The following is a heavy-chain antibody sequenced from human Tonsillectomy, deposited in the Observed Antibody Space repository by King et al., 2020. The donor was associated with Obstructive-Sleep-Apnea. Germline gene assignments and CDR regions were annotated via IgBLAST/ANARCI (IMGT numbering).Heavy chain of an antibody. CDR3: AIRYYASARD. D-gene: IGHD3-10*01. CDR2: ICNSGSAV. V-gene: IGHV3-11*01. Sequence: VQLVESGGDLVKPGGSLTLSCVASGFTFSDYYMSWVRQAPGKGLEWVAYICNSGSAVYDADSVNGRFTISRDNAENTVYLQMDSLRPQDTAVYYCAIRYYASARDWGQGTLVTVTS. CDR1: GFTFSDYY. J-gene: IGHJ4*02.